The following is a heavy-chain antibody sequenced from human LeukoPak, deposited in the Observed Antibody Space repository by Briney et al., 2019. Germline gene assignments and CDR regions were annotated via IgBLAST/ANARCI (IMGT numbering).Heavy chain of an antibody. CDR3: AKDSQWLTPDY. J-gene: IGHJ4*02. CDR1: GFTFNTYT. Sequence: TGGSLRLSCAASGFTFNTYTMNWVRQAPGQGLEWVSTISASGGSTYYADSVKGRFTISRDNSKNTLYLQMNSLRAEDTAVYYCAKDSQWLTPDYWGQGTPVTVSS. CDR2: ISASGGST. D-gene: IGHD6-19*01. V-gene: IGHV3-23*01.